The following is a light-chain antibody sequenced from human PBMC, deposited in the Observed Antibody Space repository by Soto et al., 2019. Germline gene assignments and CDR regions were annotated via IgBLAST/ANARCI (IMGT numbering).Light chain of an antibody. J-gene: IGKJ1*01. CDR3: QHYRSWPRP. Sequence: MSLSPAAVSVSPGDRATLSCRASQSINSNLAWYQQQPGQAPRLLIYGASSRATDMPGTFSGRGSGTEFTLTISSLRPEDFTVYYCQHYRSWPRPFGQRTKVAIK. CDR1: QSINSN. V-gene: IGKV3-15*01. CDR2: GAS.